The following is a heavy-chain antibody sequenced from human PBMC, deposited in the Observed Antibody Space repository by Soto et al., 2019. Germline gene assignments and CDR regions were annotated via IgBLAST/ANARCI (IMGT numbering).Heavy chain of an antibody. CDR2: IHTVGST. Sequence: PGGYVRLSCEVSGFSIGGNPMRCVRQAPGQGLEWVASIHTVGSTYYADSVQGRFTISRDNSKNTLFLQMNSLRVGDTAIYFWPRGLNNVSWGPGTLVSV. CDR3: PRGLNNVS. D-gene: IGHD2-8*01. J-gene: IGHJ5*02. V-gene: IGHV3-53*01. CDR1: GFSIGGNP.